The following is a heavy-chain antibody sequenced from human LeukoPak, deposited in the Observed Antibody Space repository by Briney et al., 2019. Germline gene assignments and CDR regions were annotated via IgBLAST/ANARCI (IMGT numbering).Heavy chain of an antibody. V-gene: IGHV4-59*08. CDR1: GGSISSYY. J-gene: IGHJ3*02. Sequence: SETLSLTCTVSGGSISSYYWSWIRQPPGKGLEWIGYIYYSGSTNYNPSLKSRVTISVDTSKNQFSLKLSSVTAADTAVYYCARHRGVVTAPLDAFDIWGQGTMVTVSS. CDR3: ARHRGVVTAPLDAFDI. D-gene: IGHD2-21*02. CDR2: IYYSGST.